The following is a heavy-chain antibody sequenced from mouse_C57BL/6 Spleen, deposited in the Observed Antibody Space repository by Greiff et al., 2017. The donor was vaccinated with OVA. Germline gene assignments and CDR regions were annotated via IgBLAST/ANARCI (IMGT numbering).Heavy chain of an antibody. CDR2: INPNNGGT. CDR1: GYTFTDYN. J-gene: IGHJ3*01. D-gene: IGHD1-1*01. CDR3: ARLYGSSYGGFAY. V-gene: IGHV1-18*01. Sequence: VQLKQSGPELVKPGASVKIPCKASGYTFTDYNMDWVKQSHGKSLEWIGDINPNNGGTIYNQKFKGKATLTVDKSSSTAYMELRSLTSEDTAVYYCARLYGSSYGGFAYWGQGTLVTVSA.